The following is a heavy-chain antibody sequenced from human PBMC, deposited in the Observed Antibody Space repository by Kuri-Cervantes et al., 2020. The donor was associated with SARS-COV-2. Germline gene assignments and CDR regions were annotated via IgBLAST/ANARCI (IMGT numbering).Heavy chain of an antibody. D-gene: IGHD3-16*01. V-gene: IGHV4-34*01. J-gene: IGHJ4*02. CDR2: INHSGST. Sequence: SETLSLTCAVYGGSFSGYYWSWIRQPPGKGLEWIGEINHSGSTNYNPSLKSRVTISVDTSKNQFSLKLSPVTAADTAVYYCARVWDGGDYFDYWGQGTLVTVSS. CDR3: ARVWDGGDYFDY. CDR1: GGSFSGYY.